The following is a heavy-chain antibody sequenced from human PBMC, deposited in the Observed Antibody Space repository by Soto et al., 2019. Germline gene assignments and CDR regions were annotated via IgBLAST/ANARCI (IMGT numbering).Heavy chain of an antibody. V-gene: IGHV4-39*07. Sequence: SETLSLTCTVSGGSISSSSYYWGWIRQSPGKGLEWIGTIYSSENTYYNPSLKSRVTISVDTSKNQFSLKLSSVTAADTAVYYCARALGYCISTSCYDYYYYGMDVWGQGTTVTVSS. J-gene: IGHJ6*02. CDR3: ARALGYCISTSCYDYYYYGMDV. CDR1: GGSISSSSYY. D-gene: IGHD2-2*01. CDR2: IYSSENT.